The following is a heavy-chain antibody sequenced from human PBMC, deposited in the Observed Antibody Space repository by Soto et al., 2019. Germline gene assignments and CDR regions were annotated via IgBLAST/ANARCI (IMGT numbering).Heavy chain of an antibody. J-gene: IGHJ4*02. V-gene: IGHV4-31*01. CDR3: ASQRAPYYFDY. CDR1: GGSISSGGYY. Sequence: QVQLQASGPGLVKPSQTLSLTCTVSGGSISSGGYYWNWIRHHPGKGLEWIGYIYNSGSTYYNPYLKSLVFIAADTSKNLLSLKLSSVTAADTAVYYCASQRAPYYFDYWGRGALVTVSS. CDR2: IYNSGST.